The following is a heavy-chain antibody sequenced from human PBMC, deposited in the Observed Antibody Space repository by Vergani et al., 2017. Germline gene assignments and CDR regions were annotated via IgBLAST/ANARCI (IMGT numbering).Heavy chain of an antibody. V-gene: IGHV1-58*02. J-gene: IGHJ4*02. Sequence: QMQLVQSGPEVKKPGTSVKVSCKASGFTFTSSAMRWVRHARGQRLECIVWIVVGSGNTNYAQKFQERVTITRDMSPSTAYMELCSLRSADTAVYYCAAAYTVVTPYYFDYWGQGTLVTVSS. CDR2: IVVGSGNT. CDR1: GFTFTSSA. CDR3: AAAYTVVTPYYFDY. D-gene: IGHD4-23*01.